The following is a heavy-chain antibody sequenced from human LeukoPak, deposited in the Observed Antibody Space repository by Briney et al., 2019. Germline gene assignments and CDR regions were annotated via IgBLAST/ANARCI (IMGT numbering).Heavy chain of an antibody. CDR1: GGSISSYY. CDR2: IYTSGST. J-gene: IGHJ3*02. CDR3: ARHRPDYSNYACAFDI. V-gene: IGHV4-4*07. D-gene: IGHD4-11*01. Sequence: PSETLSLTCTVSGGSISSYYWSWIRQPAGKGLEWIGRIYTSGSTNYNPSLKSRLTISVDTSKNQFSLKLSSVTAADTAVYYCARHRPDYSNYACAFDIWGQGTMLTVSS.